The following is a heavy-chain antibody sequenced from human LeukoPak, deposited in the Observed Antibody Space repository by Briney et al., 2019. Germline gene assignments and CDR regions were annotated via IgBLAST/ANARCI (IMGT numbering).Heavy chain of an antibody. CDR1: GGTFSSYA. J-gene: IGHJ3*02. Sequence: VASVKVSCKASGGTFSSYAISWVRQAPGQGLEWMGWISAYNGNTNYAQKLQGRVTMTTDTSTSTAYMELRSLRSDDTAVYYCAKDSSYDSDTRRGLFDIWGQGTMVTVSS. D-gene: IGHD3-16*01. CDR2: ISAYNGNT. CDR3: AKDSSYDSDTRRGLFDI. V-gene: IGHV1-18*01.